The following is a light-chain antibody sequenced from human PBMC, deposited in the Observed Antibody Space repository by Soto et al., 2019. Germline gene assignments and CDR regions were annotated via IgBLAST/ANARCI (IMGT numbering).Light chain of an antibody. J-gene: IGLJ1*01. CDR1: SSDIGTYNL. CDR2: EVN. CDR3: CSYAGSSTLYV. V-gene: IGLV2-23*02. Sequence: QSALTQPASASGSPGQSITISCTGTSSDIGTYNLVSWYQQHPGKAPKLMIYEVNKRPSGVSDRFSGSKSGNTASLTISGLQAEVEADYYCCSYAGSSTLYVFGTGTKVTVL.